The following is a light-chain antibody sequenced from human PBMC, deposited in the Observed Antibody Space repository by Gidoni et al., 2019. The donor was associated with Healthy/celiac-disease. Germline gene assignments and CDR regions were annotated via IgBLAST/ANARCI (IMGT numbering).Light chain of an antibody. CDR1: QSVSSSY. CDR2: GAS. CDR3: QQYGSSWT. Sequence: EIVLTQSPGTLSLSPGDRATLSCRASQSVSSSYLSWYQQKPGQAPILLIYGASIRATGIPNRFSGSGSGTDFTITISRLEPEDFAVYYCQQYGSSWTFGQGTKVEIK. J-gene: IGKJ1*01. V-gene: IGKV3-20*01.